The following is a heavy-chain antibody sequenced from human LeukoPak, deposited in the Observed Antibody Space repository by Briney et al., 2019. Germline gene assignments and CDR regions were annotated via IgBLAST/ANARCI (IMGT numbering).Heavy chain of an antibody. Sequence: PSETLSLTCAVSGVSISSSNWWSWVRQPPGKGLEWIGEIYHSGSTNYNPSLKSRVTISVDKSKNQFSLKLSSVTAADTAVYYCASGQQLVREYFQHWGQGTLVTVSS. V-gene: IGHV4-4*02. D-gene: IGHD6-13*01. J-gene: IGHJ1*01. CDR1: GVSISSSNW. CDR2: IYHSGST. CDR3: ASGQQLVREYFQH.